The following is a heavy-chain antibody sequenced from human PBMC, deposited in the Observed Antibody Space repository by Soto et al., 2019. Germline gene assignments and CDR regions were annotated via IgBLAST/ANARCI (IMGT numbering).Heavy chain of an antibody. J-gene: IGHJ6*02. CDR3: AKNEPNYDFWSGYYLYYYYYGMDV. CDR1: GFTFSSYA. Sequence: EVQLLESGGGLVQPGGSVRLSCAASGFTFSSYAMSWVRQAPGKGLEWVSAISGSGGSTYYADSVKGRFTISRDNSKNTPYRQMNSLRAEDTAVYYCAKNEPNYDFWSGYYLYYYYYGMDVWGQGTTVTVSS. D-gene: IGHD3-3*01. CDR2: ISGSGGST. V-gene: IGHV3-23*01.